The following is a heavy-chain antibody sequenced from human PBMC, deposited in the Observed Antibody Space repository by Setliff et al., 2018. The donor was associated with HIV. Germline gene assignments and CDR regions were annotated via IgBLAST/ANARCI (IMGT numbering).Heavy chain of an antibody. D-gene: IGHD2-2*01. CDR2: INDFRST. J-gene: IGHJ4*02. CDR1: GGSFSGHY. CDR3: ARDRAMRFSNSPSFNYFDV. V-gene: IGHV4-34*01. Sequence: PSETLSLTCAVYGGSFSGHYWSWIRQPPGKGLEWIGEINDFRSTYYNPSLKTRVTISVDTSKKQFSLRLSSVTAADTAVYYCARDRAMRFSNSPSFNYFDVWGQGALVTVSS.